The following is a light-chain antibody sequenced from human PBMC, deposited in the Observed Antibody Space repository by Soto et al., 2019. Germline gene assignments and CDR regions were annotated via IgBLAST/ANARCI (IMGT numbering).Light chain of an antibody. CDR2: EVS. CDR3: ISYTTSNTWV. CDR1: SSDVGSYNY. J-gene: IGLJ3*02. V-gene: IGLV2-14*01. Sequence: QSALTQPASVSGSPGQSITISCTGSSSDVGSYNYVSWYQQNPGKAPKLMIYEVSNRPSGVSHRFSGSRSGITASLTISGLQSEDEADYYCISYTTSNTWVFGGGTKLTVL.